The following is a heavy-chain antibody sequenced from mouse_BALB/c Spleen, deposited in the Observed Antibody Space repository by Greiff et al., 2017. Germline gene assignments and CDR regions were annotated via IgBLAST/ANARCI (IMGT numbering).Heavy chain of an antibody. CDR1: GYAFTNYL. D-gene: IGHD4-1*01. Sequence: QVQLKESGAELVRPGTSVKVSCKASGYAFTNYLIEWVKQRPGQGLEWIGVINPGSGGTNYNEKFKGKATLTADKSSSTAYMQLSSLTSDDSAVYFCASGTWFAYWGQGTLVTVSA. CDR3: ASGTWFAY. J-gene: IGHJ3*01. V-gene: IGHV1-54*01. CDR2: INPGSGGT.